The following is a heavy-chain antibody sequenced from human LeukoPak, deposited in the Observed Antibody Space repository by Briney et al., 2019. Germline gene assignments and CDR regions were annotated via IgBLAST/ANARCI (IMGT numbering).Heavy chain of an antibody. V-gene: IGHV4-39*01. CDR3: ASLLSGFISSWCPDYYYGVDV. J-gene: IGHJ6*02. CDR1: SDSISSSRSY. D-gene: IGHD6-13*01. CDR2: ISYSGST. Sequence: SETLSLTCTVSSDSISSSRSYGGWLRQPPGRGLEWIATISYSGSTYYNPSLRSRVTMSIDTSKNQFSLKLSSVTAADTAVYYCASLLSGFISSWCPDYYYGVDVWGQGTTVSVSS.